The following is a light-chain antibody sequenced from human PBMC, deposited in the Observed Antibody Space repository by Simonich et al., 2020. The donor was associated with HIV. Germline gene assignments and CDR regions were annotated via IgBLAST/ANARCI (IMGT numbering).Light chain of an antibody. CDR1: QSVFYSSNNTNY. CDR2: WAS. V-gene: IGKV4-1*01. Sequence: DIVMTQSPDSLAVSLGERATINCKSSQSVFYSSNNTNYLAWDQQKPGQPPKLLIYWASTRESGVPDRFSGSGSGTDFTLTISSLQAEDVAVYYCQQYYSSPFTFGPGTKVDIK. CDR3: QQYYSSPFT. J-gene: IGKJ3*01.